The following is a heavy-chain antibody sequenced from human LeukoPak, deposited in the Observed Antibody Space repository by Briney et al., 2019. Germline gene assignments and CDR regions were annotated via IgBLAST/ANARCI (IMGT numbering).Heavy chain of an antibody. CDR3: ARGYCSSTSCRPDAFDI. V-gene: IGHV4-59*08. D-gene: IGHD2-2*01. CDR1: GGSISSYY. J-gene: IGHJ3*02. Sequence: PSETLSLTCTVSGGSISSYYWSWIRQPPGKGLEWIGYIYYSGSTNYNPSLKSRVTISVDTSKNQFSLSLSSVTAADTAVYYCARGYCSSTSCRPDAFDIWGQGTMVTLSS. CDR2: IYYSGST.